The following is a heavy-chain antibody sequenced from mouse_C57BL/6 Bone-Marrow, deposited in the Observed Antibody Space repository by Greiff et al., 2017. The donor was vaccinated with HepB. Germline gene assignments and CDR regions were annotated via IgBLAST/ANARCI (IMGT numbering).Heavy chain of an antibody. CDR2: IHPNSGST. D-gene: IGHD2-2*01. CDR3: AKWGDGYALGC. Sequence: QVHLKQPGAELAKPGASVKLSCKASGYTFTSYWMHWVKQRPGQGLEWIGRIHPNSGSTNYNEKFKSKATLTVDKSSSTAYMQLSSLTSEDSAVYYCAKWGDGYALGCWGKGTTLTVAS. V-gene: IGHV1-64*01. CDR1: GYTFTSYW. J-gene: IGHJ2*01.